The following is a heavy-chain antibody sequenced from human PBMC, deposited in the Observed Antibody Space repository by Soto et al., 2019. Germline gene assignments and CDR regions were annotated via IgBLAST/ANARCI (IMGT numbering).Heavy chain of an antibody. D-gene: IGHD6-19*01. J-gene: IGHJ4*02. Sequence: EVQLVESGGGLVQPGGSLRLSCAASGFTFSRYWMSWVRQAPGKGLEWVANIRQAGSDKYYVDSVKGRFTSSRDNSKNSLYLQMNSLRAADTAIYYCASPQQWLGQRGDFDYWGQGTLVTVSS. V-gene: IGHV3-7*05. CDR1: GFTFSRYW. CDR2: IRQAGSDK. CDR3: ASPQQWLGQRGDFDY.